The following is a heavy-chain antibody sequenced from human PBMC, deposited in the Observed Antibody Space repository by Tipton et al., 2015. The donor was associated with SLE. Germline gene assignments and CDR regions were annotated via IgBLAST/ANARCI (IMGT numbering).Heavy chain of an antibody. V-gene: IGHV4-59*08. D-gene: IGHD1-26*01. CDR2: IYYTGST. Sequence: TLSLTCTVSGGSISSYYWSWIRQPPGKGLEWLGYIYYTGSTIYSPSLRSRVTISLDTSKNQLSLRLTSVTAADTAVYYCARHRSIVGATGTFDLWGQGTMVTVSS. CDR3: ARHRSIVGATGTFDL. J-gene: IGHJ3*01. CDR1: GGSISSYY.